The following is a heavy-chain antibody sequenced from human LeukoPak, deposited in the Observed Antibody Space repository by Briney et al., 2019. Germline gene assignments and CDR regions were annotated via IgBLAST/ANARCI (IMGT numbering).Heavy chain of an antibody. V-gene: IGHV3-21*01. CDR3: ASFFVDVPAASYYYGMDV. CDR2: ISSSSSYI. Sequence: GGSLRLSCAAPGFTFSSYSMNWVRQAPGKGLEWVSSISSSSSYIYYADSVKGRFTISRDNAKNSLYLQMNSLRAEDTAVYYCASFFVDVPAASYYYGMDVWGQGTTVTVSS. D-gene: IGHD2-2*01. J-gene: IGHJ6*02. CDR1: GFTFSSYS.